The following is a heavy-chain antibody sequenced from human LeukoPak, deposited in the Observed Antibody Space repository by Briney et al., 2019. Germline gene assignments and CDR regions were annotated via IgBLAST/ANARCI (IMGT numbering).Heavy chain of an antibody. D-gene: IGHD4-17*01. CDR3: ASFYGDYHFDY. J-gene: IGHJ4*02. CDR2: ISSSSSTI. V-gene: IGHV3-48*04. Sequence: GGSLRLSCAASGFTFSSYSMNWVRQAPGKGLEWVSYISSSSSTIYYADSVKGRFTISRDNAKNSLYLQMNSLRAEDTAVYYCASFYGDYHFDYWGQGTLVTVSS. CDR1: GFTFSSYS.